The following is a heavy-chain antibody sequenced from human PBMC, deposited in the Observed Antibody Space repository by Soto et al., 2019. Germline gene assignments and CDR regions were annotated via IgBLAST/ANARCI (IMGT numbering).Heavy chain of an antibody. D-gene: IGHD1-26*01. J-gene: IGHJ4*02. CDR1: GFTFSSYG. Sequence: QVQLVESGGGVVQPGRSLRLSCAASGFTFSSYGMHWVRQAPGKGLEWVAVISYDGSNKYCADSVKGRFTISRDNSKNTLYLQMNSLRAEDTAVYYCAKEGGSSLDYWGQGTLVTVSS. CDR3: AKEGGSSLDY. V-gene: IGHV3-30*18. CDR2: ISYDGSNK.